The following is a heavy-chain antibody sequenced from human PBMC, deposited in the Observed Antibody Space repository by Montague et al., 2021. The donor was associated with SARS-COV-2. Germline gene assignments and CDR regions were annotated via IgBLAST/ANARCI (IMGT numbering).Heavy chain of an antibody. J-gene: IGHJ4*02. CDR2: AYYRTMWYS. V-gene: IGHV6-1*01. CDR1: GDSVSNNIAS. CDR3: ARGGFGTTVALFTE. D-gene: IGHD1-1*01. Sequence: CAISGDSVSNNIASWNWIRQSPSRGLEWLGRAYYRTMWYSDPAVSVKSRVTINPDTSKNQFSLQLNSVSPEDTAVYYCARGGFGTTVALFTEWGQGTLVIVSS.